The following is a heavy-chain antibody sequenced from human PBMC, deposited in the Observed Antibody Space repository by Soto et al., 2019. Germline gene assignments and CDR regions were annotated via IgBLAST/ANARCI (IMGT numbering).Heavy chain of an antibody. CDR1: GFIFSYYY. D-gene: IGHD6-6*01. CDR2: ISYGRSYT. CDR3: ARDLNVSRSWWLDP. V-gene: IGHV3-11*06. Sequence: QVQLVESGGGVVKPGGALRLSCEGSGFIFSYYYMTWIRQAPGKGVEWVSFISYGRSYTNYADSVKGRFTISRDNSKNLLFLQMNNLRTEDTAVYYCARDLNVSRSWWLDPWGRGVLVSVSS. J-gene: IGHJ5*02.